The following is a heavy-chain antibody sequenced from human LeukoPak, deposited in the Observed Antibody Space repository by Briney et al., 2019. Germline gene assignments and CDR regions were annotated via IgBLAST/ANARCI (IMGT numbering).Heavy chain of an antibody. J-gene: IGHJ3*02. CDR3: ARDRANWERTPDALDI. CDR1: GFTFSSYA. CDR2: ITSSSSYI. D-gene: IGHD7-27*01. V-gene: IGHV3-21*04. Sequence: GGSLRLSCAASGFTFSSYAMSWVRQAPGKGLEWVSSITSSSSYIYYADSVKGRFTISRDNAKNSLYLQMNSLRAEDTAVYYCARDRANWERTPDALDIWGQGTMVTVSS.